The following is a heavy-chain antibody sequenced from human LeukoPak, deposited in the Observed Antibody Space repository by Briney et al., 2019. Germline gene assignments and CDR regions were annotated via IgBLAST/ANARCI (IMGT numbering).Heavy chain of an antibody. J-gene: IGHJ4*02. CDR3: ARDPWGSYSSSYPFDY. D-gene: IGHD6-6*01. Sequence: ASVKVSCKASGYTFTSYGISWVRQAPGQGLEWMGWISAYNGNTNYAQKLQGRVTMTTDTSTSTAYMELRSLRSDDTAVYYCARDPWGSYSSSYPFDYWGQGTLVTVSS. V-gene: IGHV1-18*01. CDR1: GYTFTSYG. CDR2: ISAYNGNT.